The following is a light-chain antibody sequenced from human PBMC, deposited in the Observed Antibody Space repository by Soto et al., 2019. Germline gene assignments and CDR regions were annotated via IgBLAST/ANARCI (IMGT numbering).Light chain of an antibody. CDR1: QSVSRY. J-gene: IGKJ5*01. Sequence: EIVLTQSPVTLSLSPGERVTLSCRASQSVSRYLAWYQQKPDQAPRLLIYDAFNRATGIPARFSGSGSGTDFTLTISSLEPEDFVVYYCQQRNNWPITFGQGTRLEIK. CDR3: QQRNNWPIT. V-gene: IGKV3-11*01. CDR2: DAF.